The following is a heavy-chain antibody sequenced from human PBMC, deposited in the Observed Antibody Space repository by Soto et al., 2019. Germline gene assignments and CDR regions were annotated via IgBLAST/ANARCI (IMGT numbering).Heavy chain of an antibody. D-gene: IGHD3-22*01. CDR2: INAGNGNT. J-gene: IGHJ3*02. Sequence: QVQLVQSGAEVKKPGASVKVSCKASGYTFTSYAMHWVRQAPGQRLEWMGWINAGNGNTKYSQKFQGRVTITRDTSASTAYMELISLRSEDTAVYYCAREGYYDSSGSDSFDIWGQRTMVTVSS. CDR3: AREGYYDSSGSDSFDI. V-gene: IGHV1-3*01. CDR1: GYTFTSYA.